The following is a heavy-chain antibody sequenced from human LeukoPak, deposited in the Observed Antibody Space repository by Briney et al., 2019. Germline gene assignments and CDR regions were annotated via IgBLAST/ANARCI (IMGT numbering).Heavy chain of an antibody. Sequence: GTSLRLSCAASAFSFRRYDMHCARHAPGRGLECVPSTSYDGTSELYADFVKGRFSISRDNSKNTLSLQMDTLRPEDTAIYYCARAKGLAGSYLDNWFDPWGQGTRVIVSS. J-gene: IGHJ5*02. D-gene: IGHD1-26*01. CDR3: ARAKGLAGSYLDNWFDP. V-gene: IGHV3-30*04. CDR1: AFSFRRYD. CDR2: TSYDGTSE.